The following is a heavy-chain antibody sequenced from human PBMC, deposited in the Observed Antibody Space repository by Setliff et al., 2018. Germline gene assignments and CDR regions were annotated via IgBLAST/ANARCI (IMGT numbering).Heavy chain of an antibody. J-gene: IGHJ5*02. CDR3: AKLPSLWAAVQTNWFDP. D-gene: IGHD1-26*01. CDR1: GYSISSGYY. CDR2: ISGSGVST. V-gene: IGHV3-23*01. Sequence: ETLSLTSAVSGYSISSGYYWGWIRQPPGKGLEWVSAISGSGVSTYYADSVKGRFTISRDNSKNTLYLQMNSLRAEDTAVYYCAKLPSLWAAVQTNWFDPWGQGTLVTVSS.